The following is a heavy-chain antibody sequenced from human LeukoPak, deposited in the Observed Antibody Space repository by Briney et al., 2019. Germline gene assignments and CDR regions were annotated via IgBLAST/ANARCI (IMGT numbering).Heavy chain of an antibody. D-gene: IGHD6-13*01. CDR1: GFTFSSYA. CDR2: ISGSGGST. J-gene: IGHJ4*02. CDR3: AKDVGFGGFRTISSWYDY. Sequence: PGGSLRLSCAASGFTFSSYAMSWVRQAPGKGLEWVSAISGSGGSTYYADPVKGRFTISRDNSKNTLYLQMNSLRAEDTAVYYCAKDVGFGGFRTISSWYDYWGQGTLATVSS. V-gene: IGHV3-23*01.